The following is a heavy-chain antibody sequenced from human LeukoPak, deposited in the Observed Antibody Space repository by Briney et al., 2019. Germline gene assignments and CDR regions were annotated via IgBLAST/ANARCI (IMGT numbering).Heavy chain of an antibody. CDR3: SRGGATVAWGYFDY. CDR2: ISSTGGST. Sequence: GGSLRLSCAASGFTFSSYAMSWVRQAPGKGLEWVSAISSTGGSTYYADSVKGRFTISRDNSKNTLYLQMNSLRAEDTAVYYCSRGGATVAWGYFDYWGQGTLVTVSS. V-gene: IGHV3-23*01. D-gene: IGHD4-23*01. J-gene: IGHJ4*02. CDR1: GFTFSSYA.